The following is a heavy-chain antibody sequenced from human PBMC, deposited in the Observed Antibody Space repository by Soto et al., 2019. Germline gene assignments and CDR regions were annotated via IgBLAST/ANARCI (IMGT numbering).Heavy chain of an antibody. D-gene: IGHD1-1*01. Sequence: EVQLLECGGGSVQPGGSLRLSCAASGFTFSSYAMHWVRRPPGKGLEWVSSISGSGGTAYYADSVKGRFSISRDSLVNTLYLQMNSLTAEDTAVYYCAKGRGQNWTIDYWGQGTLVTVSP. V-gene: IGHV3-23*01. J-gene: IGHJ4*02. CDR1: GFTFSSYA. CDR3: AKGRGQNWTIDY. CDR2: ISGSGGTA.